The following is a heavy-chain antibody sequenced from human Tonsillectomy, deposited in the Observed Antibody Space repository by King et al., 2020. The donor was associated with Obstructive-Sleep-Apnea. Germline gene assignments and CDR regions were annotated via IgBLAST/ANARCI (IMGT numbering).Heavy chain of an antibody. CDR3: AKVGCSGGSCYLYYYYYGMDV. J-gene: IGHJ6*02. V-gene: IGHV3-23*04. D-gene: IGHD2-15*01. CDR1: GFTFSSYA. CDR2: ISGSGGST. Sequence: VQLVESGGGLVQPGGSLRLSCAASGFTFSSYAMSWVRQAPGKGLEWVSAISGSGGSTYYADSVKGRFTISRDNSKNTLYLQMNSLRAEDTAVYYCAKVGCSGGSCYLYYYYYGMDVWGQGTTVTVSS.